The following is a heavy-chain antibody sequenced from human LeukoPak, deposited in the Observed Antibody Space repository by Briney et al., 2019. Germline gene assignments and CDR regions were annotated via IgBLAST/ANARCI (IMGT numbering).Heavy chain of an antibody. J-gene: IGHJ5*02. CDR2: IIPILGIA. CDR1: GGTFSSYA. V-gene: IGHV1-69*04. D-gene: IGHD5-18*01. CDR3: AIPTAVDTYWFDP. Sequence: GASVKVSCKASGGTFSSYAISWVRQAPGQGLEWMGRIIPILGIANYAQKFQGRVTITADKSTSTAYMELSSLRSEDTAVYYCAIPTAVDTYWFDPWGQGTLVTVSS.